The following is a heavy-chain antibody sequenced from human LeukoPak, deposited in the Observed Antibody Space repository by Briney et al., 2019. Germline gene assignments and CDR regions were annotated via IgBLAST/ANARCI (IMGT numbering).Heavy chain of an antibody. CDR2: IYCSGST. Sequence: SETLSLTCTVSGGSISSYYWSWIRQPPGKGLEWIGYIYCSGSTNYNPSLKSRVTISVDTSKNQFSLKLSSVTAADTAVYYCARLTNLVVVRAFDIWGQGTMVTASS. D-gene: IGHD2-15*01. CDR3: ARLTNLVVVRAFDI. J-gene: IGHJ3*02. CDR1: GGSISSYY. V-gene: IGHV4-59*08.